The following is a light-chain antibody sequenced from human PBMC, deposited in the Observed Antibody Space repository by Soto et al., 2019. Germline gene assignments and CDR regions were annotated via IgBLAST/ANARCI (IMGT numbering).Light chain of an antibody. V-gene: IGLV4-69*01. J-gene: IGLJ2*01. CDR2: LNSDGSH. Sequence: QPVLTQSPSASASLGASVKLTCTLSSGHSNYAIAWHQQQSEKGPRYLMKLNSDGSHSKGDGIPDRFSGSSSGAERYLTISSLQSEDAADYYCQTWGSGILVFGGGTQLTVL. CDR3: QTWGSGILV. CDR1: SGHSNYA.